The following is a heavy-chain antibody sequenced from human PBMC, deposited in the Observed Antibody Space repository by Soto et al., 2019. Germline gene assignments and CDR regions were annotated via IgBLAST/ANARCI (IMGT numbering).Heavy chain of an antibody. CDR3: ARDGEAAVGTSWFDP. Sequence: PSETLSLTCTVSGGSISSYYWSWIRQPPGKGLEWIGYIYYSGSTNYNPSLKSRVTISVDTSKNQFSLKLSSVTAADTAVYYCARDGEAAVGTSWFDPWGQGTLVTVSS. V-gene: IGHV4-59*01. D-gene: IGHD6-13*01. CDR2: IYYSGST. CDR1: GGSISSYY. J-gene: IGHJ5*02.